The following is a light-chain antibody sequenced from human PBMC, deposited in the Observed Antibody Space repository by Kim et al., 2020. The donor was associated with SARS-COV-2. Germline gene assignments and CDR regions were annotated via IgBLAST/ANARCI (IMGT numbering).Light chain of an antibody. CDR2: DVS. J-gene: IGLJ2*01. V-gene: IGLV2-14*01. CDR1: SSDIGDYNY. CDR3: SSYTSSSTLL. Sequence: QSALTQPASVSGSPGQSITISCTGASSDIGDYNYVSWYQQHPGKAPKVIIFDVSKRPSGVSSRFSGSKSGNRAALTISGLQTEDEADYYCSSYTSSSTLLFGGGTQLTVL.